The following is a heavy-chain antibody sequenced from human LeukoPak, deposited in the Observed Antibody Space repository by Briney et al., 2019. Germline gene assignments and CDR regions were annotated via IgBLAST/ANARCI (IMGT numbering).Heavy chain of an antibody. J-gene: IGHJ4*02. Sequence: GGSLRLSCAASGSTFSSYEMNWVRQAPGKGLEWVSYISSSGSTIYYADSVKGRFTISRDNAKNSLYLQMNSLRAEDTAVYYCARGAHVVRGVIQEYYFDYWGQGTLVTVSS. V-gene: IGHV3-48*03. D-gene: IGHD3-10*01. CDR3: ARGAHVVRGVIQEYYFDY. CDR2: ISSSGSTI. CDR1: GSTFSSYE.